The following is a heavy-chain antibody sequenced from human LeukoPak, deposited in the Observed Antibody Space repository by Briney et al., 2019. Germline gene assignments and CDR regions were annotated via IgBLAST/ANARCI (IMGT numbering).Heavy chain of an antibody. V-gene: IGHV4-39*07. J-gene: IGHJ3*02. CDR1: GGSISSSSYY. Sequence: PSETLSLTCTVSGGSISSSSYYWGWIRQPPGKGLEWIGSIYYSGSTYYNPSLKSRVTISVDRSKNQFSLKLSSVTAADTAVYYCARSPLNYYDSSGYSTDIWGQGTMVTVSS. CDR2: IYYSGST. CDR3: ARSPLNYYDSSGYSTDI. D-gene: IGHD3-22*01.